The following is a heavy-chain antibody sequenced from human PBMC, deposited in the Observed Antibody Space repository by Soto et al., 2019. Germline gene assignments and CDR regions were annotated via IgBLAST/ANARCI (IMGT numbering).Heavy chain of an antibody. CDR1: GFTFSSYA. V-gene: IGHV3-23*01. CDR3: AKDTAPCSGGSCYSAYDY. Sequence: EVQLLESGGGLVQPGGSLRLSCAASGFTFSSYAMSWVRQAPGKGLEWVSAISGSGGSTYYADSVKGRFTISRDNSKKTLYLQMNSLRAEDTAVYYCAKDTAPCSGGSCYSAYDYWGQGTLVTVSS. J-gene: IGHJ4*02. CDR2: ISGSGGST. D-gene: IGHD2-15*01.